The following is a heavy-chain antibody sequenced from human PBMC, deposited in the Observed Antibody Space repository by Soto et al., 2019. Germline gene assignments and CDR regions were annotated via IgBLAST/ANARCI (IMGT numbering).Heavy chain of an antibody. J-gene: IGHJ6*02. CDR1: GYTFTSYG. CDR3: ASGYGNYYYGMDV. Sequence: ASVKCSCKASGYTFTSYGISWVRQAPGQGLECMGWISAYNGNTNYAQKLQGRVTMTTXTXXSXXXMXLXXLRXDXAAVYYCASGYGNYYYGMDVWGQGTTVTVSS. D-gene: IGHD5-12*01. CDR2: ISAYNGNT. V-gene: IGHV1-18*01.